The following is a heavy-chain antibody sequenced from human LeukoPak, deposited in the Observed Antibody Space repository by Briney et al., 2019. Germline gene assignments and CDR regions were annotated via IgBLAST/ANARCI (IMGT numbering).Heavy chain of an antibody. CDR2: IYHSGST. Sequence: SETLSLTCTVSGYSISSGYYWGWIRQPPGKGLEWIGSIYHSGSTYYNSSLKSRVTISVDTSKNQFSLKLTSVTAADTAVYYCARGRYLTTSGGAAAGFLDYWGQGSLVTVST. V-gene: IGHV4-38-2*02. CDR3: ARGRYLTTSGGAAAGFLDY. J-gene: IGHJ4*02. D-gene: IGHD6-13*01. CDR1: GYSISSGYY.